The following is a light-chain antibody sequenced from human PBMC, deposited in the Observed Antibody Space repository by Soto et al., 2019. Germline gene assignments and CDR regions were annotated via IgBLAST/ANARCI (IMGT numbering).Light chain of an antibody. CDR3: QQRSNWPIT. CDR2: DAS. V-gene: IGKV3-11*01. Sequence: IVLTQSPATLSLSPGERATLSCRASQRFSSYLAWYQQKPGQAPRLLIYDASNRATGIPARFSGSGSGTDFTLTISSLEPEDFAVYYCQQRSNWPITFGQGTRLEIK. CDR1: QRFSSY. J-gene: IGKJ5*01.